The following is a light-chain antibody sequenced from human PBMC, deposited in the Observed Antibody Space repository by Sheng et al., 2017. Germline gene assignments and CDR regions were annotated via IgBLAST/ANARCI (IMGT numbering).Light chain of an antibody. CDR1: QSVSDY. CDR3: QQYYVTPPT. J-gene: IGKJ4*01. Sequence: EIVLTQSPATLSLSPGERATLSCRASQSVSDYLAWYQQKPGQAPRLLIYDVSNRATGIPARFSGSGSGTDFTLTISGLQPEDFATYYCQQYYVTPPTFGGGTKVDMK. V-gene: IGKV3-11*01. CDR2: DVS.